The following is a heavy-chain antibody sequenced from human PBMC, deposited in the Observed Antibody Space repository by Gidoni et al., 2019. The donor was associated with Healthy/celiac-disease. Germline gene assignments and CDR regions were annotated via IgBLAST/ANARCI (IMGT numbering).Heavy chain of an antibody. CDR2: ISSSSSYI. J-gene: IGHJ6*02. CDR3: ARDYSGSYFYYGMDV. D-gene: IGHD1-26*01. V-gene: IGHV3-21*01. Sequence: EVQLVESVGGVVKPGGYVRRSCEASGFTFSSYSMNWVRQAPGKGLEWVSSISSSSSYIYYADSVKGRFTISRDNAKNSLYLQMNSLRAEDTAVYYCARDYSGSYFYYGMDVWGQGTTVTVSS. CDR1: GFTFSSYS.